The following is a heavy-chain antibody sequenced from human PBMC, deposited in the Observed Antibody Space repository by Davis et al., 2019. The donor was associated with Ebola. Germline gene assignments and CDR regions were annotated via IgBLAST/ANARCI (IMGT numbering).Heavy chain of an antibody. Sequence: GESLKISCAASGFTFSNAWMTWVRQAPGNGPEWVLRIKSNTDGATTDYAAPVKGRFTISRDDSKNTLYLQMNSLKTEDTAVYYCPDDGYWGQGTLVTVSS. J-gene: IGHJ4*02. V-gene: IGHV3-15*01. CDR1: GFTFSNAW. D-gene: IGHD3-3*01. CDR3: PDDGY. CDR2: IKSNTDGATT.